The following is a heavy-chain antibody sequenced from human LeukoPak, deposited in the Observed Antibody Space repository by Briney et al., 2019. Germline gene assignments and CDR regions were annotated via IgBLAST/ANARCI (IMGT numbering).Heavy chain of an antibody. D-gene: IGHD6-13*01. CDR2: INGDGGSR. J-gene: IGHJ4*02. CDR3: ASASSHRTAAGGDY. CDR1: GFTFSSYS. V-gene: IGHV3-74*01. Sequence: GGSLRLSCAASGFTFSSYSMNWVRQAPGKELVWVSRINGDGGSRNYADSVKGRFTISRDNAKNTLYLQMSSLRVEDTAVYYCASASSHRTAAGGDYWGQGTLVTVST.